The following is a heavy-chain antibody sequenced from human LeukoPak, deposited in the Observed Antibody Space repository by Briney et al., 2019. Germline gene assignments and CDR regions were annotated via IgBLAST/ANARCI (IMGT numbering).Heavy chain of an antibody. CDR1: GFTFSDYY. J-gene: IGHJ4*02. Sequence: GGSLRLSCAASGFTFSDYYMSWIRQAPGKGLEWVSYISSSGSTIYYAGSVKGRFTISRDNAKNSLYLQMNSLRAEDTAVYYCASLYSSGWYRAEDYWGQGTLVTVSS. CDR2: ISSSGSTI. CDR3: ASLYSSGWYRAEDY. D-gene: IGHD6-19*01. V-gene: IGHV3-11*01.